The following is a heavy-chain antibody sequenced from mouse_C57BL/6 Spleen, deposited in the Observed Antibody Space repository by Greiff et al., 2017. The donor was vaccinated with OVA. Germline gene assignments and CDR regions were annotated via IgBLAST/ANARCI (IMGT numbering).Heavy chain of an antibody. CDR3: ARHLSSGLYYAMDC. CDR1: GFTFSSYT. D-gene: IGHD3-2*02. CDR2: ISGGGGNT. Sequence: EVQGVESGGGLVKPGGSLKLSCAASGFTFSSYTLSWFRQTLEKRLQWVATISGGGGNTYYPDSVKGRFTISRDNAKNTLYLQMSRLRSEDTALYYCARHLSSGLYYAMDCWGQGTSVTVSS. V-gene: IGHV5-9*01. J-gene: IGHJ4*01.